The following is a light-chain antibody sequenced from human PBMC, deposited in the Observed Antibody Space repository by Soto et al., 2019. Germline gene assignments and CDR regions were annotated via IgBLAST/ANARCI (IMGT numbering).Light chain of an antibody. J-gene: IGKJ1*01. V-gene: IGKV3-11*01. CDR2: DAS. Sequence: EIVLTQSPATLSLSPGERATLSCRASQSVSSYLAWDQQKPGQAPRLLIYDASNRATGIPARFSGSGSGTDFTLTISSLEPEDFAVYYCQQRSNWPWTFRQGTKVEIK. CDR3: QQRSNWPWT. CDR1: QSVSSY.